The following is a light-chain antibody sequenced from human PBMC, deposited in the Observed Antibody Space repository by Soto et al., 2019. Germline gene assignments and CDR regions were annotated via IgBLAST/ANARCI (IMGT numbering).Light chain of an antibody. Sequence: VSASVGDIVTITCRASQGISSYLAWYQQKPGQAPRLLIDDASYRATGIPARFIGSGSGTDFTLTISSLEPEDFAVYYCQQRQYWPPITFGQGTRLEI. CDR2: DAS. V-gene: IGKV3-11*01. J-gene: IGKJ5*01. CDR1: QGISSY. CDR3: QQRQYWPPIT.